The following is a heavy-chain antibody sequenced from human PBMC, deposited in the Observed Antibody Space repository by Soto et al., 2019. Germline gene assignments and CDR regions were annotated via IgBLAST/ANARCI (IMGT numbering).Heavy chain of an antibody. Sequence: GASVKVSCKASGYTFTGYYMHWVRQAPGQGLEWMGWINPNSGGTNYAQKFQGRVTMTRDTSISTAYMELSRLRSDDTAVYYCARLRWELFPPYAFDIWGQGTMVTVSS. V-gene: IGHV1-2*02. J-gene: IGHJ3*02. CDR3: ARLRWELFPPYAFDI. D-gene: IGHD1-26*01. CDR1: GYTFTGYY. CDR2: INPNSGGT.